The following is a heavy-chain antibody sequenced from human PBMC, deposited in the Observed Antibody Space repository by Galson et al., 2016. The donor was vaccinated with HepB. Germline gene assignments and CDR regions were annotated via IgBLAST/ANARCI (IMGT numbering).Heavy chain of an antibody. Sequence: SLRLSCAASGFNFSTYPMNWVRQAPGKGLEWDSFISSSSHYMYYADSVKGRFTISRDNAKNSLYLQMNSLRDEDTAVYYCARGDDFGVLEEGYFEYWGQGTLVTVSS. CDR2: ISSSSHYM. D-gene: IGHD3-3*01. V-gene: IGHV3-21*01. CDR3: ARGDDFGVLEEGYFEY. J-gene: IGHJ4*02. CDR1: GFNFSTYP.